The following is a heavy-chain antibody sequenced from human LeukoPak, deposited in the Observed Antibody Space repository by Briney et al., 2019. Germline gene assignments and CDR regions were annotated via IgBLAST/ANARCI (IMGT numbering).Heavy chain of an antibody. D-gene: IGHD1-26*01. CDR1: GGSISSSSYY. J-gene: IGHJ4*02. CDR3: ATPEISGSYFSH. CDR2: IYYSGTT. Sequence: SETLSLTCTVSGGSISSSSYYWGWIRQPPGKGLEWIGSIYYSGTTYYNPSLKSRVTISGDTSKNQFSLKLNSVTAADTAVYYCATPEISGSYFSHWGQGILVTVSS. V-gene: IGHV4-39*01.